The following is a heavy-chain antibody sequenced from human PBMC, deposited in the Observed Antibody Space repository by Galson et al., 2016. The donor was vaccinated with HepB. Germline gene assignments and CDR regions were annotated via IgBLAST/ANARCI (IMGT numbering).Heavy chain of an antibody. CDR1: GGSISSVGYS. CDR2: IYHSGKT. J-gene: IGHJ5*02. CDR3: ASPGRITIFGVLIMGNWFDP. V-gene: IGHV4-30-2*01. Sequence: TLSLTCAVSGGSISSVGYSWSWIRQAPGKGLEWIGYIYHSGKTYYSSSLKSRVTISVDKSKNQFSLRLSSVTAAETAVYYCASPGRITIFGVLIMGNWFDPWGQGTLVTVSS. D-gene: IGHD3-3*01.